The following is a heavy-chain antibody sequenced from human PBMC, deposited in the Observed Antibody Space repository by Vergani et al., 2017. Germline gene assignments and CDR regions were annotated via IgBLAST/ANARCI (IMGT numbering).Heavy chain of an antibody. CDR1: GYTFTGYY. Sequence: QVQLVQSGAEVKKPGASVKVSCKASGYTFTGYYMHWVRQAPGQGLEWMGWINPNSGGTNYAQKLQGRVTMTRDTSISTAYMELSRLRSDDTAVYYCAGERAGRSSSGWFDPWGQGTLVTVSS. CDR3: AGERAGRSSSGWFDP. D-gene: IGHD6-6*01. J-gene: IGHJ5*02. V-gene: IGHV1-2*02. CDR2: INPNSGGT.